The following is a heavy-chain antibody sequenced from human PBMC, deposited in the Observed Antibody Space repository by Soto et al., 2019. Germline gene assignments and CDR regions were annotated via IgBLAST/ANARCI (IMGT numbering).Heavy chain of an antibody. Sequence: GGSLRLSCAASGFNFSSYAIHWVRQAPCKGLEWVAVISYDGGKKYYADSVKGRFTISRDNSKNTLYVEMHSLSAEDTAVYYCAREGQPAAGTTPHNGGQGTLVTVSS. CDR1: GFNFSSYA. J-gene: IGHJ4*02. CDR3: AREGQPAAGTTPHN. D-gene: IGHD6-13*01. CDR2: ISYDGGKK. V-gene: IGHV3-30*04.